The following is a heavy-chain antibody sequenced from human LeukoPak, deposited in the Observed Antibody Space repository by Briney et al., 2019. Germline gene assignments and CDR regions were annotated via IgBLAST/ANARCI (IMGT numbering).Heavy chain of an antibody. Sequence: GGSLRLSCAASGFTFSSFEMNWVRQAPGKGLQWVSYISSSGTTIYYADSVKGRFTISRDNAKNSLYLQMNSLRAEDTAAYYCARDLRMDVWGQGTTVTVSS. V-gene: IGHV3-48*03. CDR1: GFTFSSFE. J-gene: IGHJ6*02. CDR2: ISSSGTTI. CDR3: ARDLRMDV.